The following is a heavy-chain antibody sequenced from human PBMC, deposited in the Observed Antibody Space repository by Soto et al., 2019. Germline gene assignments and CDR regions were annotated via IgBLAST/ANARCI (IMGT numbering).Heavy chain of an antibody. J-gene: IGHJ4*02. Sequence: QVQLVQSGAEVKKPGSSVKVSCKASGGTFSSYTISWVRQAPGQGLEWMGRIIPILGIANYAQKFQGRVTSTADKSTSTAYRELSSLRSEDTAVYYCAIQRDDSHDYWGQGTLVTVSS. CDR2: IIPILGIA. CDR3: AIQRDDSHDY. D-gene: IGHD3-22*01. CDR1: GGTFSSYT. V-gene: IGHV1-69*02.